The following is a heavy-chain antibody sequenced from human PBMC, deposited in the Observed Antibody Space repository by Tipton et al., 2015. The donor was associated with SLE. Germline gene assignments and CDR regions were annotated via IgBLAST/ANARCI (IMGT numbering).Heavy chain of an antibody. V-gene: IGHV4-39*01. CDR2: IYHSGTT. CDR3: ARQGVGWELHYYYYYMDV. J-gene: IGHJ6*03. CDR1: GVSLRYSVYH. Sequence: TLSLTCTVSGVSLRYSVYHWGWIRQPPGKGLEWIGAIYHSGTTYYSPSLQSRVTISVDTSSNQFSLSLRSVTAADTAVYYCARQGVGWELHYYYYYMDVWGEGTTVTVSS. D-gene: IGHD1-26*01.